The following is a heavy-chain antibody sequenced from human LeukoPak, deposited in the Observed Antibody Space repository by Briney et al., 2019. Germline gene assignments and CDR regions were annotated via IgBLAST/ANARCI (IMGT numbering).Heavy chain of an antibody. D-gene: IGHD3-22*01. J-gene: IGHJ4*02. CDR1: GYTFTSYY. CDR2: INPSGGST. CDR3: ARDPVIRGDSSGYLDY. V-gene: IGHV1-46*01. Sequence: GASVKVSCKASGYTFTSYYMHWVRQAPGQGLEWMGIINPSGGSTSYAQKFQGRVTMTRDMSTSTVYMELSSLRSEDTAVYYCARDPVIRGDSSGYLDYWGQGTLVTVSS.